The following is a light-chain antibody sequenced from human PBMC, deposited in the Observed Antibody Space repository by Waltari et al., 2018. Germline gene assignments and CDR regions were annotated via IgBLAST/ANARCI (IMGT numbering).Light chain of an antibody. Sequence: EIVSTQSPGTLSLSPGDRATLSCRASQSVSSSYLAWYQQKPGQAPRVLIHGASNRATGIPDRFSGSGSGTDFTLTISRLEPEDFAVYYCQQYGSSPWTFGQGTKVEIK. V-gene: IGKV3-20*01. CDR1: QSVSSSY. J-gene: IGKJ1*01. CDR3: QQYGSSPWT. CDR2: GAS.